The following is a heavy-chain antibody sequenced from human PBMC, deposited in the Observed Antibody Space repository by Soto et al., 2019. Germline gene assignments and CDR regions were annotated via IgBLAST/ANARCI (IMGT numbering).Heavy chain of an antibody. V-gene: IGHV4-30-4*01. CDR2: IYYSETT. CDR1: VVSFTNGDYY. J-gene: IGHJ5*02. CDR3: ARQRRGGYWFDP. Sequence: SETLSLTCAVSVVSFTNGDYYWSWMRQSPGKGLEWIGNIYYSETTNYNPSLNSRLTISIDTSRNQFSLQLTSVTAADTAIYYCARQRRGGYWFDPWGQGTLVTVSS.